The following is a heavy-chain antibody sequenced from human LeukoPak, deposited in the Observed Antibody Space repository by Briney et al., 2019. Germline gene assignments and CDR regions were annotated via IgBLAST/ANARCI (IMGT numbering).Heavy chain of an antibody. CDR2: ISYDGSNK. Sequence: PGRSLRLSCAVSGFTFSSFGMQWVRQAPGKGLEWVALISYDGSNKHYADSVKGRFTISRDNSKNTLYLQMNGLRPEDTAVYYCAKDGAGSWFGEATWGQGTLVTVSS. CDR3: AKDGAGSWFGEAT. CDR1: GFTFSSFG. J-gene: IGHJ5*02. D-gene: IGHD6-13*01. V-gene: IGHV3-30*18.